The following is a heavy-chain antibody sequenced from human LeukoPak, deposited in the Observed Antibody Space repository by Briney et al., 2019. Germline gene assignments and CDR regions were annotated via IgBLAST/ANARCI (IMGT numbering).Heavy chain of an antibody. CDR1: GFTFSSYS. CDR3: ARTAPYYYYGMDV. V-gene: IGHV3-21*01. J-gene: IGHJ6*02. D-gene: IGHD2-21*02. Sequence: GGSLRLSCAASGFTFSSYSMNWVRQAPGKGLEWVLSISSSSSYIYYADSVKGRFTISRDNVKNSLYLQMNSLRAEDTAVYYCARTAPYYYYGMDVWGQGTTVTVSS. CDR2: ISSSSSYI.